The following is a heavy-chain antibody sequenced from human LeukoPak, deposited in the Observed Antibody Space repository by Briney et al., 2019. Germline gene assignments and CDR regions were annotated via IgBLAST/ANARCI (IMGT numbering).Heavy chain of an antibody. CDR3: ARVAYSGSYAKGDY. CDR2: ISSSGSTI. Sequence: GGSLRLSCAASGFTFSSYEMNWVRQAPGKGLEWVSYISSSGSTIYYADSVKGRFTISRDNAKNSLYLQMNSLRAEDTALYYCARVAYSGSYAKGDYWGQGTLVTVSS. V-gene: IGHV3-48*03. CDR1: GFTFSSYE. J-gene: IGHJ4*02. D-gene: IGHD1-26*01.